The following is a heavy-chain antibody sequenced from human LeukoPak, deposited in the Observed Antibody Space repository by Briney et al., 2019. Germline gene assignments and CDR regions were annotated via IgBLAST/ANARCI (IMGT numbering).Heavy chain of an antibody. Sequence: SETLSLTCTVSGGSISSYYWSWIRQPPGKGLEWIGYIYYSGSTNYNPSLKSRVTISVDTSKNQFSLKLSSVTAADTAVYYCAREDIVVVPAAARHAVWGQGTLVTVSS. CDR1: GGSISSYY. V-gene: IGHV4-59*08. J-gene: IGHJ4*02. D-gene: IGHD2-2*01. CDR2: IYYSGST. CDR3: AREDIVVVPAAARHAV.